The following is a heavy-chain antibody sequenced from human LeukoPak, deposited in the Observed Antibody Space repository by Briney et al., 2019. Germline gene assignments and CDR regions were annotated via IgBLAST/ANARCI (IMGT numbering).Heavy chain of an antibody. CDR2: IKQDGSEK. Sequence: GGSLRLSCAASGFTFSSYWMSWVRQTPGKGLEWVANIKQDGSEKYYVDSVKGRFTISRDNAKNSLYLQMNSLRAEDTAVYYCASWGSWLLYSSSPGDYWGQGTLVTVSS. CDR3: ASWGSWLLYSSSPGDY. CDR1: GFTFSSYW. V-gene: IGHV3-7*01. D-gene: IGHD6-6*01. J-gene: IGHJ4*02.